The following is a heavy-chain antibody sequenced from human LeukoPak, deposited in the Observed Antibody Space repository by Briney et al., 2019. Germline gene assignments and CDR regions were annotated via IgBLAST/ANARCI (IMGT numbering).Heavy chain of an antibody. V-gene: IGHV4-38-2*02. D-gene: IGHD6-6*01. CDR2: IYHSGST. CDR1: GYSISSSYY. J-gene: IGHJ4*02. Sequence: SETLSLTCTVSGYSISSSYYWGWSRQPPGKGLEWIGRIYHSGSTYYIPSLKSRVTISVDTSKNQLSLKLSSVTAADTAVYYCARSKYSSSIRDYWGQGTLVTVSS. CDR3: ARSKYSSSIRDY.